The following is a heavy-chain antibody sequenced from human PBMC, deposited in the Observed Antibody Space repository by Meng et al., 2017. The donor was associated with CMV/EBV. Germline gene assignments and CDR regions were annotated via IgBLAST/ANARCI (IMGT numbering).Heavy chain of an antibody. CDR3: ARGYGDLRQDY. V-gene: IGHV4-39*07. CDR1: CGAISSSSHY. Sequence: LQVSSTVLVILSETLSSSCTVSCGAISSSSHYWGWIRQPPGKGLAWIGSIYYSGSTYYNPSLKSRATISGDTSKNQFSLKLSSVTAADTAVYYCARGYGDLRQDYWGQGTLVTVSS. CDR2: IYYSGST. J-gene: IGHJ4*02. D-gene: IGHD4-17*01.